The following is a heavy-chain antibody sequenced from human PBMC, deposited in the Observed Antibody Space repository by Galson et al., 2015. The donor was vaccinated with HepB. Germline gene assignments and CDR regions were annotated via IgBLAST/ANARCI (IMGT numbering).Heavy chain of an antibody. D-gene: IGHD3-9*01. CDR3: ITEYYETSTGYDS. CDR1: GFTFSHAW. Sequence: SLRLSCAASGFTFSHAWMNWVRQAPGKGLEWVGRIQSKTDGETKDYATPVKGRFTITRDDSKHMLFLEMTGLKTEDTGMYYCITEYYETSTGYDSGGQGSLVTVSP. CDR2: IQSKTDGETK. V-gene: IGHV3-15*07. J-gene: IGHJ4*02.